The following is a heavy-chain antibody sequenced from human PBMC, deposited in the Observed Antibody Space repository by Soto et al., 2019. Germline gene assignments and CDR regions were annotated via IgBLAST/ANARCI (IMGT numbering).Heavy chain of an antibody. CDR1: GGTFSSYA. V-gene: IGHV1-69*13. D-gene: IGHD3-22*01. J-gene: IGHJ4*02. CDR2: IIPIFGTA. Sequence: ASVKVSCKASGGTFSSYAISWVRQAPGQGLEWMGGIIPIFGTANYAQKFQGRVTITADESTSTAYMELSSLRSEDTAVYYCASLFYYYDSSGSVDYWGQGTLVTVSS. CDR3: ASLFYYYDSSGSVDY.